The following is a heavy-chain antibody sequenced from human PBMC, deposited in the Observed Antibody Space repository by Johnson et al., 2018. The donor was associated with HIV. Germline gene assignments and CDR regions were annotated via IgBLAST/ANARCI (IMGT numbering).Heavy chain of an antibody. CDR1: GFTFSDYY. CDR3: ARDEYPLRAAAWKSAFDI. V-gene: IGHV3-11*04. Sequence: QVQLVESGGGLVKPGGSLRLSCAASGFTFSDYYMSWIRQAPGKGLEWVSYISSSGSTIYYADSVKGRFTISRDNAKNSLYLQMNSLRAEDTAVYYCARDEYPLRAAAWKSAFDIWGQGTMVTVSS. J-gene: IGHJ3*02. D-gene: IGHD6-13*01. CDR2: ISSSGSTI.